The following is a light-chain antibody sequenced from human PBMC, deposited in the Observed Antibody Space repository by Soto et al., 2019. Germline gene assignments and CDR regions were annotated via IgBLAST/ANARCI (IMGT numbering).Light chain of an antibody. V-gene: IGKV3-20*01. Sequence: EIGMTQSAATLSVSPGERATLSCRASQSVSYNYLAWYQQKPGQAPRLLIYAASSRATEIPDRFSGSGSGTDFILTISRLEPEDFAVYYCQEHGSPQTTSGQRTRLVIK. J-gene: IGKJ5*01. CDR2: AAS. CDR3: QEHGSPQTT. CDR1: QSVSYNY.